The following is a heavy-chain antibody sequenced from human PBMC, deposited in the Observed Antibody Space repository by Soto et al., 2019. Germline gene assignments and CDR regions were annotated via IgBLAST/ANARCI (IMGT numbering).Heavy chain of an antibody. D-gene: IGHD4-17*01. Sequence: GASVKVSCKASGYTFTTYPIHWMRQAPGQRLEWMGWINTVTANTKYSQNFQGRVTITRDMSTSTAYMELSSLRSEDTAVYYCAADSYGDYSTFDYWGQGTLVTVSS. CDR2: INTVTANT. CDR3: AADSYGDYSTFDY. J-gene: IGHJ4*02. V-gene: IGHV1-3*04. CDR1: GYTFTTYP.